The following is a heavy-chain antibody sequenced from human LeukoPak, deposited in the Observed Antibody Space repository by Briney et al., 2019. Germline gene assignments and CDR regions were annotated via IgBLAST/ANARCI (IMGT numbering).Heavy chain of an antibody. CDR3: TRGGGSYY. CDR1: GFTFGAYA. Sequence: GRSLRPSCTAFGFTFGAYAMSWVRQAPGKGLEWVGFIRSKAYGGTTEYAASVKGRFTISRDDSKCIAYLQMNSLKTEDTAVYYCTRGGGSYYWGQGTLVTVSS. CDR2: IRSKAYGGTT. V-gene: IGHV3-49*04. J-gene: IGHJ4*02. D-gene: IGHD1-26*01.